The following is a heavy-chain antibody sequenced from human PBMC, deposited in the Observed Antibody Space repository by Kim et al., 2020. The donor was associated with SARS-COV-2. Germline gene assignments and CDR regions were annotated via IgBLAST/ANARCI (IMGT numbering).Heavy chain of an antibody. D-gene: IGHD6-13*01. CDR1: GGTFSSYA. CDR2: IIPIFGTA. Sequence: SVKVSCKASGGTFSSYAISWLRQAPGQGLEWMGGIIPIFGTANYAQKFQGRVTITADESTSTAYMELSSLRSEDTAVYYCASGSHLYYYYYGMDVWGQGTTVTVSS. CDR3: ASGSHLYYYYYGMDV. V-gene: IGHV1-69*13. J-gene: IGHJ6*02.